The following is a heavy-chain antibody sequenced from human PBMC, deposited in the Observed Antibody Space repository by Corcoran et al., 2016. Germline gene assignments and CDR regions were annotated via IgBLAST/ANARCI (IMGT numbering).Heavy chain of an antibody. V-gene: IGHV1-2*02. CDR1: GYTFTGYY. CDR3: GRGNIVVVPAAPGIDFMPIDY. Sequence: QVQLVQSGAEVKKPGASVKVSCKASGYTFTGYYMHWVRQAPGQGLEWMGWINPNSGGTNYAQKFQGRVTMTRDTSISTAYMELSRLRSDDTAVYYCGRGNIVVVPAAPGIDFMPIDYWGQGTLVTVSS. J-gene: IGHJ4*02. CDR2: INPNSGGT. D-gene: IGHD2-2*01.